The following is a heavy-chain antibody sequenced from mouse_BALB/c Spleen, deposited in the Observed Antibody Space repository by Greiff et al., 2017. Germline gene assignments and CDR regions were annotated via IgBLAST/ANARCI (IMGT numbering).Heavy chain of an antibody. Sequence: EVKLVESGGGLVKPGGSLKLSCAASGFTFSDYYMYWVRQTPEKRLEWVATISDGGSYTYYPDSVKGRFTISRDNAKNNLYLQMSSLKSEDTAMYYCARDWDYAMDYWGQGTSVTVS. CDR2: ISDGGSYT. CDR3: ARDWDYAMDY. V-gene: IGHV5-4*02. D-gene: IGHD4-1*01. J-gene: IGHJ4*01. CDR1: GFTFSDYY.